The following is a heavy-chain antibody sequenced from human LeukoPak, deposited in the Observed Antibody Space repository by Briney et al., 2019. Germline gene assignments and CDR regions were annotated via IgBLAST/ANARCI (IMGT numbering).Heavy chain of an antibody. D-gene: IGHD2-8*01. J-gene: IGHJ3*01. Sequence: PSETLSLTCSVSGGSISSSSYYWGWIRQPPGKGLEWIGSIYYGGSTYYNPSLKSRVTISVDTSKNQFSLKLSSVTAADTAVYSCARFFVMDDAFDFWGQGTMVTVSS. CDR1: GGSISSSSYY. CDR2: IYYGGST. CDR3: ARFFVMDDAFDF. V-gene: IGHV4-39*01.